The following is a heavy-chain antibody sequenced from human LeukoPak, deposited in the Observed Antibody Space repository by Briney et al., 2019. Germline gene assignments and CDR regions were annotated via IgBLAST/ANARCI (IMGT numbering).Heavy chain of an antibody. CDR3: AKDFGIVVVPAAKDY. CDR2: ISGSGGST. V-gene: IGHV3-23*01. CDR1: GFTFSSYA. D-gene: IGHD2-2*01. J-gene: IGHJ4*02. Sequence: PGGSLRLSCAASGFTFSSYAMSWVRQAPGKGLEWVSAISGSGGSTYYADSVKGRSTISRDNSKNTLYLQMNSLRAEDTAVYYCAKDFGIVVVPAAKDYWGQGTLVTVSS.